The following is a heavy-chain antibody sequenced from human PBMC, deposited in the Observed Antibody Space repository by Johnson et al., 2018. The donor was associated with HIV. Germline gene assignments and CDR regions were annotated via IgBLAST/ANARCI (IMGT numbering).Heavy chain of an antibody. J-gene: IGHJ3*02. V-gene: IGHV3-23*04. CDR3: ARDQGVGATIVGSGAFDI. CDR1: GFSFSSYA. CDR2: ISGTGAST. D-gene: IGHD1-26*01. Sequence: VQLVESGGGVVRPGGSLRLSCATSGFSFSSYALSWVRQAPGKGLEWVSGISGTGASTYYADSVKGRFTIPRDNSKNSLYLQMNSLRAEDTALYYCARDQGVGATIVGSGAFDIWGQGTMVTVSS.